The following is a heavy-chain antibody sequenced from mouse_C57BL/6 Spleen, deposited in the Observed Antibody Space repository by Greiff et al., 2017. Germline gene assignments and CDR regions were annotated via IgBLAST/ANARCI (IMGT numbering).Heavy chain of an antibody. CDR3: ARDLYYGSSYYFDY. J-gene: IGHJ2*01. CDR1: GFTFSSYA. Sequence: EVQLQESGGGLVKPGGSLKLSCAASGFTFSSYAMSWVRQTPEKRLAWVATISDGGSYTYYPDNVKGRFTISRDNAKNNLYLQMSHLKSEDTAMYYCARDLYYGSSYYFDYWGQGTTLTVSS. V-gene: IGHV5-4*01. D-gene: IGHD1-1*01. CDR2: ISDGGSYT.